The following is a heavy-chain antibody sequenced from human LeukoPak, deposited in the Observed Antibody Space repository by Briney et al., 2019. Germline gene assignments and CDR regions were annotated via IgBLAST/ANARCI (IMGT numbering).Heavy chain of an antibody. CDR3: ARNPYSGPFDY. J-gene: IGHJ4*02. CDR1: GDSISTSKSY. Sequence: SDTLSLTCTVSGDSISTSKSYWGWIRQPPLKGLEWIGSIYYTGNTYYNASLKSRVTISVDTSKNQFSLKLSSVTAADTAVYYCARNPYSGPFDYWGQGTLVTVSS. D-gene: IGHD1-26*01. V-gene: IGHV4-39*01. CDR2: IYYTGNT.